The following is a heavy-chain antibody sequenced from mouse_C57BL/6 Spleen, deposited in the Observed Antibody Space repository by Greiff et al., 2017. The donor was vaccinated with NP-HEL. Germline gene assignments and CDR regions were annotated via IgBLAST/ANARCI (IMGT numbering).Heavy chain of an antibody. Sequence: EVMLVESGGGLVKPGGSLKLSCAASGFTFSDYGMHWVRQAPEKGLEWVAYISSGSSTINYADTVKGRFTISRDNAKNTLFLQMTSLRSEDTAMYYCARGGTVVANFDYWGQGTTLTVSS. V-gene: IGHV5-17*01. CDR2: ISSGSSTI. J-gene: IGHJ2*01. D-gene: IGHD1-1*01. CDR1: GFTFSDYG. CDR3: ARGGTVVANFDY.